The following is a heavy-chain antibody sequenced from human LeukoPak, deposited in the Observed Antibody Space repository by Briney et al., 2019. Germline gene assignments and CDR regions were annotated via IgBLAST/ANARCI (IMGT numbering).Heavy chain of an antibody. V-gene: IGHV1-2*06. CDR3: ATLGEDNTDTPFDY. D-gene: IGHD3-16*01. CDR2: INPSTGGT. CDR1: GYTFIDYY. J-gene: IGHJ4*02. Sequence: GASVKVSCKTSGYTFIDYYIHWIRRAPGQGLEWMGRINPSTGGTDFAQKFQGKVSMTRDTSISTAYMELSRLGSDDTAVYYCATLGEDNTDTPFDYWGQGTLVTVSS.